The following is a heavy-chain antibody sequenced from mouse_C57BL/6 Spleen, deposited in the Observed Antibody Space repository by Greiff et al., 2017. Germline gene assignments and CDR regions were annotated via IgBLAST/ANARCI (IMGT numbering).Heavy chain of an antibody. D-gene: IGHD4-1*01. J-gene: IGHJ4*01. CDR1: GYTFTSYW. Sequence: QVQLKQPGAELVRPGSSVKLSCKASGYTFTSYWMHWVKQRPIQGLEWIGNIDPSDSETHYNQKFKDKATLTVDKSSSTAYMQLSSLTSEDSAVYYCARSELGRYAMDYWGQGTSVTVSS. CDR3: ARSELGRYAMDY. V-gene: IGHV1-52*01. CDR2: IDPSDSET.